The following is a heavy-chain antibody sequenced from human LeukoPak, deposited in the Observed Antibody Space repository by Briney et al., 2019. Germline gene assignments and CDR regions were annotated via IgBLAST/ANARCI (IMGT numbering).Heavy chain of an antibody. Sequence: GGSLRLSCAASEFTFSSYWMNWVRQAPGKGLEWVANIKQDGNEKYYVDSVKGRFTISRDNAKNSLYLQMNSLRAEDTAIYYCARGGYDWGQGTLVTVSS. J-gene: IGHJ4*02. CDR3: ARGGYD. CDR1: EFTFSSYW. D-gene: IGHD5-12*01. CDR2: IKQDGNEK. V-gene: IGHV3-7*01.